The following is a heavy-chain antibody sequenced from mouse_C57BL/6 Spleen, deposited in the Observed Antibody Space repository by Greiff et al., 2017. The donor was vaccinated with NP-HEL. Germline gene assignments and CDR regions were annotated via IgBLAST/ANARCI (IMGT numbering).Heavy chain of an antibody. V-gene: IGHV1-22*01. CDR2: INPNNGGT. CDR3: ARTRSSPGY. Sequence: EVQLQESGPELVKPGASVKMSCKASGYTFTAYNMHWVQQSHGQSLEWIGYINPNNGGTSYHQKFKGTATLTVNKSSSTAYMELRSLTSEDSAVYYCARTRSSPGYWGQGTTLTVSS. CDR1: GYTFTAYN. J-gene: IGHJ2*01. D-gene: IGHD1-1*01.